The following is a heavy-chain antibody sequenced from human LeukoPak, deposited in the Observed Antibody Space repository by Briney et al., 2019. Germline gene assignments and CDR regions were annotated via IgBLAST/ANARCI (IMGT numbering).Heavy chain of an antibody. D-gene: IGHD5-12*01. V-gene: IGHV3-23*01. CDR1: GFTFSSYS. CDR2: ISGSGGST. Sequence: GGSLRLSCAASGFTFSSYSMNWVRQAPGKGLEWVSAISGSGGSTYYADSVKGRFTISRDNSKNTLYLQMNSLRAEDTAVYYCAKEKGYIVATIKNWGQGTLVTVSS. J-gene: IGHJ4*02. CDR3: AKEKGYIVATIKN.